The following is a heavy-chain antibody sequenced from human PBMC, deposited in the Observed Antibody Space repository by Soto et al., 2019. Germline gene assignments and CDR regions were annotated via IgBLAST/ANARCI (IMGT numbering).Heavy chain of an antibody. CDR3: ARATELGYCSGGSCYETYYYYGMDV. Sequence: QVQLVQSGAEVKKPGSSVKVSCKASGGTFSSYAISWVRQAPGQGLEWMGGIIPIFGTANYAQKFQGRVTIPADESTSTAYMELSSLRSEDTAVYYCARATELGYCSGGSCYETYYYYGMDVWGQGTTVTVSS. J-gene: IGHJ6*02. D-gene: IGHD2-15*01. CDR1: GGTFSSYA. V-gene: IGHV1-69*12. CDR2: IIPIFGTA.